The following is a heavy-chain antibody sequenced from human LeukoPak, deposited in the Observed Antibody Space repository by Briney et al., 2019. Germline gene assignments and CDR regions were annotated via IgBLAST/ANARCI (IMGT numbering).Heavy chain of an antibody. Sequence: SQTLSLTCAVSGGSMSSGGYSWSWIRQPAGKGLEWIGYIYHSGSTYYNPSLKSRVTISVDRAKNQFSLKLSSVTAADTAVYYCARVTHSGFDYWGQGTLVTVSS. D-gene: IGHD6-19*01. V-gene: IGHV4-30-2*01. J-gene: IGHJ4*02. CDR1: GGSMSSGGYS. CDR2: IYHSGST. CDR3: ARVTHSGFDY.